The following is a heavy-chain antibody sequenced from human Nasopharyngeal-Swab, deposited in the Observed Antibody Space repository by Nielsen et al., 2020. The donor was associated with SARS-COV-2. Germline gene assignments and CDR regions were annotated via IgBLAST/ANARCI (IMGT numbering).Heavy chain of an antibody. CDR3: AKAYSYGSGSSYATFDS. D-gene: IGHD3-10*01. CDR1: GFTFSNYA. Sequence: GESLKISCAASGFTFSNYAMSWVRQAPGKGLECVSGITASGANTYHADSVKGRFTISRDNSKNMLYLQMISLRADDTAVYYCAKAYSYGSGSSYATFDSWGQGTLVTVSS. V-gene: IGHV3-23*01. J-gene: IGHJ4*02. CDR2: ITASGANT.